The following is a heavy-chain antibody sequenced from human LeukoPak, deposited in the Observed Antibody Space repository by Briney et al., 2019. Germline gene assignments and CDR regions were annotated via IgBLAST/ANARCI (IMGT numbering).Heavy chain of an antibody. CDR3: AKLWFGSDEGAFDY. Sequence: GGSLRLSCAASGFTFSSYSMNWVRQAPGKGLEWVSSISSSSSYIYYADSVKGRFTISRDNAKNSLYLQMNSLRAEDTAVYYCAKLWFGSDEGAFDYWGQGTLVTVSS. CDR1: GFTFSSYS. D-gene: IGHD3-10*01. J-gene: IGHJ4*02. CDR2: ISSSSSYI. V-gene: IGHV3-21*01.